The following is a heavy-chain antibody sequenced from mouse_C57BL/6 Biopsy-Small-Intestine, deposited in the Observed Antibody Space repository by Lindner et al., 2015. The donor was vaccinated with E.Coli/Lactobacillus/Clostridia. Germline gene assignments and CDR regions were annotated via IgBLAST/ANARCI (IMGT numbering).Heavy chain of an antibody. V-gene: IGHV1-82*01. CDR2: IYPGDGDT. D-gene: IGHD2-1*01. J-gene: IGHJ2*01. CDR1: GYAFSNSW. Sequence: VQLQESGPELVKPGASVKISCKASGYAFSNSWMNWVKQRPGKGLEWIGRIYPGDGDTNYNGKFKGKATLTADKSSSTAYMQLSSLTSEDSAVYFCARGDYGRASYFDYWGQGTTLTVSS. CDR3: ARGDYGRASYFDY.